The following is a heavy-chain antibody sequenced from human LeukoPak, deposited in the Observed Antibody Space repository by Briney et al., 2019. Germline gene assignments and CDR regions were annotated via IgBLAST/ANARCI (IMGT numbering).Heavy chain of an antibody. Sequence: SQTLSPTCAISGDSVSSNSVSWNWIRQSPSRGLEWLGRTYYRSKWYNDYALSVGSRITINPDTSKNQFSLQLNSVTPEDTAVYFCARAKYDSGWYPVWGQGTTVTVSS. J-gene: IGHJ6*02. CDR1: GDSVSSNSVS. V-gene: IGHV6-1*01. CDR3: ARAKYDSGWYPV. CDR2: TYYRSKWYN. D-gene: IGHD6-19*01.